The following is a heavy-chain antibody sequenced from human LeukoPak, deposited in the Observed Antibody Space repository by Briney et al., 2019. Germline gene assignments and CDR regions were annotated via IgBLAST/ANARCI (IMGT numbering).Heavy chain of an antibody. V-gene: IGHV3-13*03. CDR2: IGFLGDT. Sequence: GGSLRLSCPACGFTFSTYDMHWVRQATGKGLEWVSGIGFLGDTHYPGSVKGQFTISRENAKTSLYLQMNSLRAGDTAVYYCARVTTIFGVVTDWFDPWGQGTLVTVSS. J-gene: IGHJ5*02. D-gene: IGHD3-3*01. CDR1: GFTFSTYD. CDR3: ARVTTIFGVVTDWFDP.